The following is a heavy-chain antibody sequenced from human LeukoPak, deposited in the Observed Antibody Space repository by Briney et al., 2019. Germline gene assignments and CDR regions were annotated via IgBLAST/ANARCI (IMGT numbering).Heavy chain of an antibody. CDR3: MRVFYGGNSWTAD. CDR2: ISSSSSYI. V-gene: IGHV3-21*01. Sequence: GGSLRLSCAASGFTFSSDSMKCGRQAPGKGLEWVSSISSSSSYIYYADSVKGRFTISRDNAKNSLYLQMNSLRAEDTAVYYCMRVFYGGNSWTADWGQGTLVTVSS. CDR1: GFTFSSDS. D-gene: IGHD4-23*01. J-gene: IGHJ4*02.